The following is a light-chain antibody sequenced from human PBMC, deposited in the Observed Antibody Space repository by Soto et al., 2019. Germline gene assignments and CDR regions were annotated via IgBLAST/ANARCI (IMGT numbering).Light chain of an antibody. CDR2: EVS. CDR3: SSYTSGNTPYV. J-gene: IGLJ1*01. CDR1: SSDVGGYNY. V-gene: IGLV2-14*01. Sequence: QSVLTQPASVSGSPGQSITISCTGTSSDVGGYNYVSWYQQHPGKAPKLMIYEVSNRPSGVSNRFSGSKSDNTASLTISGLQAEDEADYYCSSYTSGNTPYVFGTGTKLTVL.